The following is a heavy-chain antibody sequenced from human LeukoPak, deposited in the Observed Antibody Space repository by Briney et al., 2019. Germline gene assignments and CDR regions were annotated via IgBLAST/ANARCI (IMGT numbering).Heavy chain of an antibody. Sequence: SETLSLTCTVSGGSTSYDYWSWIRQSPGKRLEWIGYIHYSGATNYSPSHKSRVTISVDTSKNQFSLKLSSVTAADTALYYCATLRGASTAVFDSWGQGALVTVSS. D-gene: IGHD2-21*02. V-gene: IGHV4-59*08. CDR1: GGSTSYDY. CDR3: ATLRGASTAVFDS. CDR2: IHYSGAT. J-gene: IGHJ4*02.